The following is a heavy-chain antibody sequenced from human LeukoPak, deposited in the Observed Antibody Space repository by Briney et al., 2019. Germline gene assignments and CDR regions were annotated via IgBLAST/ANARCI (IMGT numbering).Heavy chain of an antibody. D-gene: IGHD2-21*02. CDR2: IEHDGSEK. Sequence: GGSLRLSCVASGFTFSNYWMSWVRQAPGKGLEWVGNIEHDGSEKYYVDSVKGRFTISRDNAKNSVYLHINSLRAEDTAVYYCARDRFKEYGDTELGYWGQGILVTVSS. CDR1: GFTFSNYW. V-gene: IGHV3-7*01. J-gene: IGHJ4*02. CDR3: ARDRFKEYGDTELGY.